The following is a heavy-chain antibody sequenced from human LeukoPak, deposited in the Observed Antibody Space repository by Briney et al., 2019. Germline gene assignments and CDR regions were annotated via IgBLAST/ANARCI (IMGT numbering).Heavy chain of an antibody. D-gene: IGHD3-22*01. Sequence: GASVKVSCKASGYTFTGYYMHWVRQAPGQGLEWMGWINPNSGGTNYAQKFQGRVTMTRDTSISTAYMELSRLRSDDTAVYYCARGRGKYYDSRGLQNAFDIWGQGTMVTVSS. CDR1: GYTFTGYY. V-gene: IGHV1-2*02. CDR3: ARGRGKYYDSRGLQNAFDI. J-gene: IGHJ3*02. CDR2: INPNSGGT.